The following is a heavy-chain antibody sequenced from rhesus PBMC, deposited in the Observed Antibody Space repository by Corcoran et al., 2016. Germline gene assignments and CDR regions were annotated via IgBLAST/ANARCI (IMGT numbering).Heavy chain of an antibody. CDR2: IAVISGTT. J-gene: IGHJ4*01. V-gene: IGHV4-147*01. CDR3: ALPGNNGAFDY. CDR1: GGSISANW. D-gene: IGHD1-20*01. Sequence: QLQLQESGPGLVKPSETLSLTCAVSGGSISANWWTWIRQPPGKGLEWIGRIAVISGTTSYNPSLKSRLTISADTSKNQFSLKLSSVTAADTAVYYCALPGNNGAFDYWGQGVLVTVSS.